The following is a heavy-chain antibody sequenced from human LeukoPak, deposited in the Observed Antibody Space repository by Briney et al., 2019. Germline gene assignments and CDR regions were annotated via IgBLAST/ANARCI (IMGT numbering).Heavy chain of an antibody. CDR2: IRPEGTTT. D-gene: IGHD3-9*01. J-gene: IGHJ4*02. Sequence: GGSLRLSCAASGFTFSTYWMRWVRQAPGKGLVWVARIRPEGTTTAYSDSVKGRFTISRDNAENTLFLQMNSLSAEDAAVYYCARDLDWILFDYWGQGTLVTVSS. CDR3: ARDLDWILFDY. V-gene: IGHV3-74*03. CDR1: GFTFSTYW.